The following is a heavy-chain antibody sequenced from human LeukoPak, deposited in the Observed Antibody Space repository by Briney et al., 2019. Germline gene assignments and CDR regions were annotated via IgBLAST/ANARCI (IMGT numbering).Heavy chain of an antibody. CDR1: GGSFSGYY. J-gene: IGHJ6*03. Sequence: SETLSLTCAVYGGSFSGYYWSWIRQPPGKGLEWIGEINHSGSTNYNPSLKSRVTISVDTSKNQFSLKLSSVTAADTAVYYCARDLVVVAAPNYYYYYMDVWGKGTTVTVSS. D-gene: IGHD2-15*01. CDR3: ARDLVVVAAPNYYYYYMDV. V-gene: IGHV4-34*01. CDR2: INHSGST.